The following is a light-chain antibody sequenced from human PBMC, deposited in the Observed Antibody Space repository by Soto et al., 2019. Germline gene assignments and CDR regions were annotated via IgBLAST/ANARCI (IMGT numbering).Light chain of an antibody. Sequence: TVLTQAPATLSLSPGERATLSCNASQSIGNSLGWVQQKPGQAPRLLIDDAFNRATGIPARFTGSGSGSDFTLTIRSLEPEDFGVYYCRQRYNWPLTFGGGTKVEIK. J-gene: IGKJ4*01. CDR2: DAF. V-gene: IGKV3-11*01. CDR1: QSIGNS. CDR3: RQRYNWPLT.